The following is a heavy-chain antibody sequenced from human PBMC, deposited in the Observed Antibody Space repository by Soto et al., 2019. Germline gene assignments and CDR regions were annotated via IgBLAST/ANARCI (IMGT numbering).Heavy chain of an antibody. CDR1: GGSISSGGYY. CDR2: IYYSGST. CDR3: ASGSYYDFWSGSV. V-gene: IGHV4-31*03. Sequence: SETLSLTCTVSGGSISSGGYYWSWIRQHPGKGLEWIGYIYYSGSTYYNPSLKSRVTISVDTSKNQFSLKLSSVTAADTAVYYFASGSYYDFWSGSVWGQGTLVTVSS. J-gene: IGHJ4*02. D-gene: IGHD3-3*01.